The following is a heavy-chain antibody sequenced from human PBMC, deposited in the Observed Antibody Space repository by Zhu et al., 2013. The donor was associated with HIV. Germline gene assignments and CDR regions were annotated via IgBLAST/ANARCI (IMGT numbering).Heavy chain of an antibody. V-gene: IGHV1-18*01. Sequence: QVQLLQSGPEMKEPGASVKVSCKASGYTFNNYGITWVRQAPGQGLEWMGWIRSSPANTNYARNLQDRVTMTIDISSSTAYLELRSLRSDDTAIYYCARGRYYYDHDGYYHEYFQLWGQGTLVTVSS. CDR2: IRSSPANT. CDR1: GYTFNNYG. D-gene: IGHD3-22*01. J-gene: IGHJ1*01. CDR3: ARGRYYYDHDGYYHEYFQL.